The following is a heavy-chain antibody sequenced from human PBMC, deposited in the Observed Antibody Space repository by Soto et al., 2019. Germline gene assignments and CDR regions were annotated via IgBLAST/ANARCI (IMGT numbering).Heavy chain of an antibody. CDR1: GFTFSSYA. J-gene: IGHJ4*02. CDR3: ATQRGYSYGHPFDY. CDR2: ISGSGGST. Sequence: EVQLLESGGGLVQPGGSLRLSCAASGFTFSSYAMSWVRQAPGKGLEWVSAISGSGGSTYYADSVKGRFTISRDNSKNPLYLQMNSLRAEDTAVYYCATQRGYSYGHPFDYWGQGTLVTVSS. D-gene: IGHD5-18*01. V-gene: IGHV3-23*01.